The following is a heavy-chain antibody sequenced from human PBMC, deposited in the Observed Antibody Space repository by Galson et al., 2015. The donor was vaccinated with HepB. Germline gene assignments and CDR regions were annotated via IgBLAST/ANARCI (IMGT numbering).Heavy chain of an antibody. Sequence: SLRLSCAASGFTFSDYYMSWIRQAPGKGLEWVSYISSSSSYTNYADSVKGRFTISRDNAKNSLYLQMNSLRAEDTAVYYCARDRYYDSSGYDDYWGQGTLVTVSS. CDR3: ARDRYYDSSGYDDY. D-gene: IGHD3-22*01. CDR1: GFTFSDYY. J-gene: IGHJ4*02. V-gene: IGHV3-11*06. CDR2: ISSSSSYT.